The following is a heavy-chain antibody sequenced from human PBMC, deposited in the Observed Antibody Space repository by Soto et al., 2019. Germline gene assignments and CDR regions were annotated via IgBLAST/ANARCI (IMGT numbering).Heavy chain of an antibody. CDR3: SIFGYCSGGSCYYYYGMDV. Sequence: ASVKVSCKASGYTFTSYDINWVRQATGQGLEWMGWMNPNSGNTGYAQKFQGRVTMTRNTSISTAYMELSSLRSEDTAVYYCSIFGYCSGGSCYYYYGMDVWGQGTTVTVSS. CDR1: GYTFTSYD. CDR2: MNPNSGNT. V-gene: IGHV1-8*01. J-gene: IGHJ6*02. D-gene: IGHD2-15*01.